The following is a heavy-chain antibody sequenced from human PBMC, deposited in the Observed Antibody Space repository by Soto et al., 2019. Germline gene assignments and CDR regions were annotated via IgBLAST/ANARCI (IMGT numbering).Heavy chain of an antibody. V-gene: IGHV3-23*01. J-gene: IGHJ4*02. CDR1: GFTFSSYA. D-gene: IGHD3-9*01. Sequence: QPGGSLRLSCAASGFTFSSYAMNWVRQAPGKGLEWVSGLSGSGIRTYYADSVKGRFTISRDNSKNTLYLQMHSLRAEDTAVYYCAKDEGGPRSTIYYFDYWGQGTLVTVSS. CDR2: LSGSGIRT. CDR3: AKDEGGPRSTIYYFDY.